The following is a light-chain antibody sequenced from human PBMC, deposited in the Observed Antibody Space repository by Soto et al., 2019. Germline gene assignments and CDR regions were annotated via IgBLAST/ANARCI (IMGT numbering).Light chain of an antibody. CDR2: GNS. Sequence: QSVLTQPPSVSGAPGQRVTISCTGSSSNIGAGYYVHWYQQLPGTAPKLLIYGNSNRPSGVPDRFSGSKSGTSASLAITGLQAEDEADYYCQSYDSSLSGLYVFGTGTKATVL. CDR3: QSYDSSLSGLYV. J-gene: IGLJ1*01. CDR1: SSNIGAGYY. V-gene: IGLV1-40*01.